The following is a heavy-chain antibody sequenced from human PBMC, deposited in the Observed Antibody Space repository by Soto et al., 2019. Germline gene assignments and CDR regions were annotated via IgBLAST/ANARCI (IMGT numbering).Heavy chain of an antibody. Sequence: ASVKVSCKASGYTFTGYYMHWVRQAPGQGLEWMGWINPNSGGTNYAQKFQGWVTMTRDTSISTAYMELSRPRSDDTAVYYCARSEMVREPYYGMDVWGQGTTVTVSS. J-gene: IGHJ6*02. D-gene: IGHD3-10*01. CDR3: ARSEMVREPYYGMDV. CDR2: INPNSGGT. CDR1: GYTFTGYY. V-gene: IGHV1-2*04.